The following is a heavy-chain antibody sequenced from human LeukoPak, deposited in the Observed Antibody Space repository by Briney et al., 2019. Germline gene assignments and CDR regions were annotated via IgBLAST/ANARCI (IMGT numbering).Heavy chain of an antibody. V-gene: IGHV3-7*03. D-gene: IGHD3-22*01. CDR1: GFTFSNFW. CDR2: IKQDGSEK. Sequence: GGSLRLSCTASGFTFSNFWMSWVRQAPGKGLEWVANIKQDGSEKYYVDSVKGRFTISRDNAKNSLYLQMNSLRAEDTAVYYCARGAVPYYYDSSGYYYAYWGQGTLVTVSS. CDR3: ARGAVPYYYDSSGYYYAY. J-gene: IGHJ4*02.